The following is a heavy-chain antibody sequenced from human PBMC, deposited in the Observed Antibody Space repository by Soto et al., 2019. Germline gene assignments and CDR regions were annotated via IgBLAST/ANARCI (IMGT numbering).Heavy chain of an antibody. Sequence: EVQLLESGGGLVQPGGSLRLSCAASGFTFSSYAMSWVRQAPGKGLEWVSAISGSGGSTYYADSVKGRFTISRDNSKNTLYLQMNSLSAEDTAVYYCAKTFEPYGSGTRALGYFDYWGQGTLVTVSS. CDR2: ISGSGGST. CDR3: AKTFEPYGSGTRALGYFDY. D-gene: IGHD3-10*01. V-gene: IGHV3-23*01. J-gene: IGHJ4*02. CDR1: GFTFSSYA.